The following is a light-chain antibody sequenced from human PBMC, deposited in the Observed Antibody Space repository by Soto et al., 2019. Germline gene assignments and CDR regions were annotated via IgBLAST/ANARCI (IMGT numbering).Light chain of an antibody. CDR3: QQYGSSPGT. V-gene: IGKV3-20*01. Sequence: EIVLTQSPGTLSLSPGERATLSCRASQSVSSSYLAWYQQKPGQAPRLLIYGASSRATVIPDRFSGSGSGTDFTLTISRLEPEGFAVYYCQQYGSSPGTFGQGTKVEIK. CDR1: QSVSSSY. J-gene: IGKJ1*01. CDR2: GAS.